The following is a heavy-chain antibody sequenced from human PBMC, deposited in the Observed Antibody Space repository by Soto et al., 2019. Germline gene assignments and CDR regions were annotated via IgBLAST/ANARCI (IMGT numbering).Heavy chain of an antibody. CDR1: GYTFTGYY. D-gene: IGHD2-2*02. J-gene: IGHJ3*02. V-gene: IGHV1-2*04. CDR2: INPNSGGT. Sequence: ASVKVSCKASGYTFTGYYMHWVRQAPGQGLEWMGWINPNSGGTNYAQKFQGWVTMTRDTSISTAYMGLRRLRSDDTAVYYCARELGRRTTGYCSSTSCYTVLAFDIWGQGTMVTVSS. CDR3: ARELGRRTTGYCSSTSCYTVLAFDI.